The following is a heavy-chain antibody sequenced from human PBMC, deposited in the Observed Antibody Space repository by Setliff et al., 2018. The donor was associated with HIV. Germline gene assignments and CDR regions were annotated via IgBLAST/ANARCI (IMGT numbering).Heavy chain of an antibody. D-gene: IGHD3-3*01. V-gene: IGHV4-34*01. J-gene: IGHJ3*02. CDR3: ARAPGEAYNFWSDYKVAGAFDI. CDR1: GGSLTNYY. Sequence: PSETLSLTCAVYGGSLTNYYWSWFRQSPGKGLEWIGEVTDDGSANYNPSLKSRVTISVDKSTNQVSLKLNSVTAADTAVYYCARAPGEAYNFWSDYKVAGAFDIWGQGTMVTVSS. CDR2: VTDDGSA.